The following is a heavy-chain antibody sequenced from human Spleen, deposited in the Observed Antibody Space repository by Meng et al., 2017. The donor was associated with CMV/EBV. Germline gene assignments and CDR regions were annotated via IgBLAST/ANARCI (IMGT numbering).Heavy chain of an antibody. V-gene: IGHV1-8*03. CDR3: ATSGNPSTGYGMDV. Sequence: ASVKVSCKASGYTFTSYDINWVRQATGQGLEWMGWMNPNSGNTGYAQKFQGRVTITRNTSISTAYMELSSLRSEDTAVYYCATSGNPSTGYGMDVWGQGTTVTVSS. J-gene: IGHJ6*02. D-gene: IGHD4-11*01. CDR2: MNPNSGNT. CDR1: GYTFTSYD.